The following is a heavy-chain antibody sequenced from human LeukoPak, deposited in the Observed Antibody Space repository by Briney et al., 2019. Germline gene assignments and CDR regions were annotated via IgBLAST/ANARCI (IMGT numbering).Heavy chain of an antibody. Sequence: GGSLRLSCAASGSTFSSYAMHWVRQAPGKGLEWVAVISYDGSNKYYADSVKGRFTISRDNSKNTLYLQMNSLRAEDTAVYYCARGLLYYDFWGGYSTQLDYWGQGTLVTVSS. V-gene: IGHV3-30-3*01. CDR1: GSTFSSYA. CDR2: ISYDGSNK. D-gene: IGHD3-3*01. J-gene: IGHJ4*02. CDR3: ARGLLYYDFWGGYSTQLDY.